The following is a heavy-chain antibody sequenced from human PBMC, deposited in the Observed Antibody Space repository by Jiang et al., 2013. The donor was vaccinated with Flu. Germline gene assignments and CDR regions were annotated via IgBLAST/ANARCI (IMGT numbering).Heavy chain of an antibody. D-gene: IGHD1-26*01. V-gene: IGHV3-33*01. CDR2: IWYDGSNK. CDR3: ARDGGWWELPPAGHYFDY. Sequence: QLLESGGGVVQPGRSLRLSCAASGFTFSSYGMHWVRQAPGKGLEWVAVIWYDGSNKYYADSVKGRFTISRDNSKNTLYLQMNSLRAEDTAVYYCARDGGWWELPPAGHYFDYWGQGTLVTVSS. J-gene: IGHJ4*02. CDR1: GFTFSSYG.